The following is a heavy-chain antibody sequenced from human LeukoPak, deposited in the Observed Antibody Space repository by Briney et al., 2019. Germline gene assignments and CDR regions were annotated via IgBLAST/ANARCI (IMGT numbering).Heavy chain of an antibody. V-gene: IGHV3-23*01. D-gene: IGHD5-24*01. CDR2: ISGTGATT. Sequence: PGGSLRLSCAASGFTFSSYAMTWVRQAPGKGLECVSTISGTGATTYYADSVKGRFTISRDSSKNTLYLQMNSLRAEDTTVYYCAKGERWLQSGWFDPWGQGTLVTVSS. CDR3: AKGERWLQSGWFDP. CDR1: GFTFSSYA. J-gene: IGHJ5*02.